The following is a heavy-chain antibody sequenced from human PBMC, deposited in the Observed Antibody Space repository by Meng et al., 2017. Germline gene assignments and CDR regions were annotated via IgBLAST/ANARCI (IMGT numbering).Heavy chain of an antibody. CDR3: ARGVARYYDSSGYFDY. Sequence: QVQLQESGLGLLKPSQTLSLTCTVSGGSISSGGYYWSWIRQHPGKGLEWIGYIYYSGSTYYNPSLKSRVTISVDTSKNQFSLKLSSVTAADTAVYYCARGVARYYDSSGYFDYWGQGTLVTVSS. V-gene: IGHV4-31*03. J-gene: IGHJ4*02. D-gene: IGHD3-22*01. CDR1: GGSISSGGYY. CDR2: IYYSGST.